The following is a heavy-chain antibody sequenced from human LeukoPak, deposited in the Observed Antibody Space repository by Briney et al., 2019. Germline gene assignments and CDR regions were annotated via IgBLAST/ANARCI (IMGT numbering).Heavy chain of an antibody. D-gene: IGHD4-17*01. J-gene: IGHJ5*02. Sequence: GGSLRLSCAASGFSVSSKYMIWVRQAPGKGLEWVSAISGSGGSTYYADSVKGRFTISRDNSKNTLYLQMNSLRPEDTAVYYCAKDVRSTPTFDPWGQGTLVTVSS. V-gene: IGHV3-23*01. CDR3: AKDVRSTPTFDP. CDR2: ISGSGGST. CDR1: GFSVSSKY.